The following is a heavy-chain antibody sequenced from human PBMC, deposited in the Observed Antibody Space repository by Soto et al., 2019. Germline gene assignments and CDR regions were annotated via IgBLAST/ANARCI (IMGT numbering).Heavy chain of an antibody. CDR2: INPNSGGT. CDR3: ARGGISHWAYFYYMDV. V-gene: IGHV1-2*04. Sequence: ASVKVSCKASGYTFTGYYRHWVRQAPGQGLEWMGWINPNSGGTNYAQKFQGWVTMTRDTSISTAYMELSRLRSDDTATYYCARGGISHWAYFYYMDVWDRGTTVTVSS. CDR1: GYTFTGYY. D-gene: IGHD2-21*01. J-gene: IGHJ6*03.